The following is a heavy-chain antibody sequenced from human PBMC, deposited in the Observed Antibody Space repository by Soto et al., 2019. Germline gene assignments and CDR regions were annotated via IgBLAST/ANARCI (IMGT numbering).Heavy chain of an antibody. D-gene: IGHD3-10*01. V-gene: IGHV4-34*01. Sequence: SETLSLTCAVYGGSFSGYYWTWIRQPPGTGLEWIGEINHSGSTNYNPSLKSRVTISVDTSKNQFSLKLSSVTAADTAVYYCARGRRTMVRGVAYFDYWGQGTLVTVSS. CDR2: INHSGST. CDR1: GGSFSGYY. J-gene: IGHJ4*02. CDR3: ARGRRTMVRGVAYFDY.